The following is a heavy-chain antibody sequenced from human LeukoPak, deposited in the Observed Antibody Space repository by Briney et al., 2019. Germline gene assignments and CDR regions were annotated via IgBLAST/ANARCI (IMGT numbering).Heavy chain of an antibody. D-gene: IGHD1-26*01. J-gene: IGHJ4*02. CDR1: GFTVSSNY. CDR2: IYSGGST. Sequence: GGSLRLSCAASGFTVSSNYMSWVRQAPGKGLEWVSVIYSGGSTYYADSVKGRFTISRDNSKNTLYLQMNSLRAEDTAVYYCAKPLYSGSYYSHWGQGTLVTVSS. V-gene: IGHV3-66*04. CDR3: AKPLYSGSYYSH.